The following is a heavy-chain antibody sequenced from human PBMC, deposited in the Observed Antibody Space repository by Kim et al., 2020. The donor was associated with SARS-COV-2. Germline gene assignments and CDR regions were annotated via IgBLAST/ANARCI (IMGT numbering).Heavy chain of an antibody. V-gene: IGHV4-39*01. CDR1: GGSISSSSYY. CDR2: IYYSGST. J-gene: IGHJ5*02. Sequence: SETLSLTCNVSGGSISSSSYYWGWNRLPTGKGLEWIGSIYYSGSTYYNPSLNSRVTISVDTSNNQFSLKLSSVTAADTAVYYCVRLQLRRSTIFGVVEKANWFAPWGQGTLVTVSS. CDR3: VRLQLRRSTIFGVVEKANWFAP. D-gene: IGHD3-3*01.